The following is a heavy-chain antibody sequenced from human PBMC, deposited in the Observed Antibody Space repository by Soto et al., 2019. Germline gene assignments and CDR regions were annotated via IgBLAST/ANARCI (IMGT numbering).Heavy chain of an antibody. CDR1: GYTLTQLS. CDR2: FDPEDGET. J-gene: IGHJ4*02. Sequence: ASVKVSFKVSGYTLTQLSMPWVLQAPGKLFECMGGFDPEDGETIYAQKFQGRVTMTEDTSTDTAYMELSSLRSEDTAVYYCATDHLDFWSGYYTGWGQGTLVTVSS. CDR3: ATDHLDFWSGYYTG. D-gene: IGHD3-3*01. V-gene: IGHV1-24*01.